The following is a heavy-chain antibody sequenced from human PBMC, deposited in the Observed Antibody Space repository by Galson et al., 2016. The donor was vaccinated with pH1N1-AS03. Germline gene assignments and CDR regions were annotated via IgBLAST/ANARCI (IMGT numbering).Heavy chain of an antibody. V-gene: IGHV4-38-2*02. D-gene: IGHD2-2*01. J-gene: IGHJ4*02. CDR2: IYHSGIT. CDR3: ARPGLGSCTGTTCAFRPFDY. CDR1: GYTFTNYDI. Sequence: SCKASGYTFTNYDINWVRQSPGKGLEWIASIYHSGITYYNPSLKSRVTISIDTSKNEFSLKLSSVTAADTAVYYCARPGLGSCTGTTCAFRPFDYWGQGALVTVSS.